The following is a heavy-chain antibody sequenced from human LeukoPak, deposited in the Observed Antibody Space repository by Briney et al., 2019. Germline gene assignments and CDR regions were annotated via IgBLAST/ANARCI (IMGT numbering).Heavy chain of an antibody. Sequence: GGSLRLSCAASGFTFSSYGMHWVRQAPGKGLEWVAFIRYDGSNKYYADSVKGRFTISRDNSKNTLYLQMNSLRAEDTAVYYCARAKSRYDYVWGSYRYYFDYWGQGTLVTVSS. CDR3: ARAKSRYDYVWGSYRYYFDY. V-gene: IGHV3-30*02. CDR1: GFTFSSYG. J-gene: IGHJ4*02. D-gene: IGHD3-16*02. CDR2: IRYDGSNK.